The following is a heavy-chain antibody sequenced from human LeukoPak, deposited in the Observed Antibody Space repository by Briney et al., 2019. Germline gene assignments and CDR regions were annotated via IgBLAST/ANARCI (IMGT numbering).Heavy chain of an antibody. V-gene: IGHV4-59*01. J-gene: IGHJ2*01. CDR1: GGSISSYY. D-gene: IGHD2-15*01. CDR3: ARGGFSGGILRYFDL. CDR2: IYYSGST. Sequence: SETLSLTCTVSGGSISSYYWSWIRQPPGKGLEWLGYIYYSGSTNYNPSLKSRVTISVDTSKNQFSLKLRSVTAADTAVYYCARGGFSGGILRYFDLWGRGILVTVSS.